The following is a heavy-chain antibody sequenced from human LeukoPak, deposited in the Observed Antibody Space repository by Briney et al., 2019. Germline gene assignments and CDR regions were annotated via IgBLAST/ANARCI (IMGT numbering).Heavy chain of an antibody. CDR3: ARGRAQWELGVVLEPDIDY. Sequence: ASVKVSCKASGYTFTSYYMHWVRQAPGQGLEWMGIINPSGGSTSYAQKFQGRVTMTRDTSTSTVYMELSSLRSEDTAVYYCARGRAQWELGVVLEPDIDYWDQGTLVTVSS. D-gene: IGHD1-26*01. J-gene: IGHJ4*02. V-gene: IGHV1-46*01. CDR1: GYTFTSYY. CDR2: INPSGGST.